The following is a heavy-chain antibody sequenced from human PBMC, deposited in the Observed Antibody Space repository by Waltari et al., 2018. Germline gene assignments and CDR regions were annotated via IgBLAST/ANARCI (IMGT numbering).Heavy chain of an antibody. J-gene: IGHJ6*02. CDR1: GVTSHDHA. D-gene: IGHD3-10*02. Sequence: EVQLVESGGDWVQPGRSLRLSCAASGVTSHDHAMHWVRQPPGKGGEWISGIYWNSDKIDYADSVKGRFTTSRDNAKGSLYLQMNSLRAEDTALYYCTKDLSPGGADVWGQGTTVTVSS. CDR3: TKDLSPGGADV. CDR2: IYWNSDKI. V-gene: IGHV3-9*02.